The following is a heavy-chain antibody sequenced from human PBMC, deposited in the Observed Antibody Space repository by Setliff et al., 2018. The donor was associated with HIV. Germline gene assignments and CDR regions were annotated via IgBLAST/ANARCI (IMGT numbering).Heavy chain of an antibody. Sequence: PGESLKISCKGSGYSFTTYYIGWVRQMSGKGLEWMGIIHPGDSETGYSPSFQGQVTISADKSISTAYLQWSSLKASDTAIYYCARQGPSGLFDYWGQGTLVTVSS. CDR3: ARQGPSGLFDY. V-gene: IGHV5-51*01. CDR1: GYSFTTYY. CDR2: IHPGDSET. D-gene: IGHD6-19*01. J-gene: IGHJ4*02.